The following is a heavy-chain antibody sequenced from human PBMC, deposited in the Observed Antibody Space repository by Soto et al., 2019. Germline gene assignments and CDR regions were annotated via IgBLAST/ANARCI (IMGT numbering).Heavy chain of an antibody. Sequence: ASVKVSCKASGYTFTNYAMHWVRQAPGQRLEWMGWINAGNGNTKYSQKFQGRVSITRDTTASTAYMELSSLRSEDTAMYYCAKDRGSGWHFAFDIWGQGTMVTVSS. CDR1: GYTFTNYA. CDR2: INAGNGNT. D-gene: IGHD6-19*01. CDR3: AKDRGSGWHFAFDI. V-gene: IGHV1-3*01. J-gene: IGHJ3*02.